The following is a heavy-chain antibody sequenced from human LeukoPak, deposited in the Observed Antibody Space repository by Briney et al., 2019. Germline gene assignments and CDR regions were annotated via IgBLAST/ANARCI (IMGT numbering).Heavy chain of an antibody. D-gene: IGHD6-19*01. J-gene: IGHJ4*02. CDR3: AKDSLLATSRYSSGWYWLDY. Sequence: AGGSLRLSCAASGFTFDDYAMHWVRQAPGKGLEWVSGISWNSGSIGYADSVKGRFTISRDNAKNSLYLQMNSLRAEDTALYYCAKDSLLATSRYSSGWYWLDYWGQGTLVTVSS. V-gene: IGHV3-9*01. CDR1: GFTFDDYA. CDR2: ISWNSGSI.